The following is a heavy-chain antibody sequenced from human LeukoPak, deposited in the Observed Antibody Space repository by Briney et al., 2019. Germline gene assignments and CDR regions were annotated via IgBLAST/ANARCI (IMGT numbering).Heavy chain of an antibody. V-gene: IGHV4-59*11. J-gene: IGHJ3*02. CDR3: ARDLVTVTKGFDI. CDR2: ISYIGST. Sequence: SETLSLTCSVSADSFSSHYWTWIRQPPGKGLVWIGYISYIGSTNYNPSLKSRVTISIDTSKNQFSLKLSSVTAADTAVYYCARDLVTVTKGFDIWGQGTMVSVFS. D-gene: IGHD4-17*01. CDR1: ADSFSSHY.